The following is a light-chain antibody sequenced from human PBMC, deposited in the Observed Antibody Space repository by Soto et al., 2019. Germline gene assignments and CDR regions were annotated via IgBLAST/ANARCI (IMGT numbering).Light chain of an antibody. J-gene: IGKJ5*01. V-gene: IGKV3D-20*01. CDR1: QSVTSSY. Sequence: EIVLTQSPATLSLSPGERATLSCGASQSVTSSYLAWYQQKPGLAPRLLIYDVSSRATGIPDRFSGSGSGTDFTLTISRLEPEDFAVYYCQQYCSSPPVTFGQGTRLEIK. CDR2: DVS. CDR3: QQYCSSPPVT.